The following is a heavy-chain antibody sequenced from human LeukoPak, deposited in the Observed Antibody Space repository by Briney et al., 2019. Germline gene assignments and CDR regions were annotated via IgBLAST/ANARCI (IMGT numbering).Heavy chain of an antibody. CDR2: IGTASDT. D-gene: IGHD1-1*01. V-gene: IGHV3-13*01. J-gene: IGHJ6*03. CDR1: GFTFSSFD. Sequence: QPGGSLRLSCAASGFTFSSFDMHWVRQPTGQGLEWVSTIGTASDTYYPGSVEGRFTLSRDNAKNSLYLQMNSLTAGDTAVYYCARGPPRGKYYYMYVWGKGTTVTVSS. CDR3: ARGPPRGKYYYMYV.